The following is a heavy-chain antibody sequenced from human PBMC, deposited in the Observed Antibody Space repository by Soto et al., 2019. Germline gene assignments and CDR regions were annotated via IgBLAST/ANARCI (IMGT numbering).Heavy chain of an antibody. J-gene: IGHJ3*02. V-gene: IGHV3-66*01. CDR3: ARDKIVSSNYGGGAFDI. CDR2: IYSGGST. Sequence: GGSLRLSCAASGFTVSSNYMSWVRQAPGKGLEWVSVIYSGGSTYYADSVKGRFTISRDNSKNTLYLQMNSLRAEDTAVYYCARDKIVSSNYGGGAFDIWGQGTMVTVSS. CDR1: GFTVSSNY. D-gene: IGHD4-4*01.